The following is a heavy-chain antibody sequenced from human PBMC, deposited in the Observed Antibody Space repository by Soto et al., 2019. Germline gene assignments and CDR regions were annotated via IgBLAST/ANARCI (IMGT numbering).Heavy chain of an antibody. CDR2: IIPIFGTA. J-gene: IGHJ5*02. D-gene: IGHD2-21*02. CDR3: ARASSYTYCGGDCYSNWFDP. V-gene: IGHV1-69*01. CDR1: GGTFSSYA. Sequence: QVQLVQSGAEVKKPGSSVKVSCKASGGTFSSYAISWVRQAPGQGLEWMGGIIPIFGTANYAQKVQGRVTITADEATSTAYMELSSLRSEDTAVYYCARASSYTYCGGDCYSNWFDPGGQGTLVTVSS.